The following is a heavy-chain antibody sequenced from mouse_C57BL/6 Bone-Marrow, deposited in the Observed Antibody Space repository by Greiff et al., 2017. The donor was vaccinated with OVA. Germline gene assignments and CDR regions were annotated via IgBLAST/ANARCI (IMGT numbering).Heavy chain of an antibody. D-gene: IGHD2-3*01. Sequence: VQLQQSGAELVRPGTSVKMSCKASGYTFTNYWIGWAKQRPGHGLEWIGDIYPGGGYTNYNEKVKGKATMTADKSSSTSYMQFSILTSEDSAIYYCARQDDYWYFDVWGTGTTVTVSS. J-gene: IGHJ1*03. CDR1: GYTFTNYW. V-gene: IGHV1-63*01. CDR3: ARQDDYWYFDV. CDR2: IYPGGGYT.